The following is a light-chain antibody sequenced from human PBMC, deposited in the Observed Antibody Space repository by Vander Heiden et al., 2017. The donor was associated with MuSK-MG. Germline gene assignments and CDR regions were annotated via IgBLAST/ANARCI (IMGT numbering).Light chain of an antibody. J-gene: IGLJ3*02. V-gene: IGLV2-23*02. CDR1: SSDVGNYNL. CDR3: SSYAGRGTGV. Sequence: QSALTQPASVSGSPGPSITISCTGTSSDVGNYNLVSWYQQHPGKAPKLMIYEVTKRPSGVSDRFSGSKSGNTASLTISGLQAEDEADYYCSSYAGRGTGVFGGGTKITVL. CDR2: EVT.